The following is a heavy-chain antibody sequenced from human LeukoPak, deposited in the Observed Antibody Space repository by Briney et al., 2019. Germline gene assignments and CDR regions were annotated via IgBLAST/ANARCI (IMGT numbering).Heavy chain of an antibody. J-gene: IGHJ6*03. Sequence: GGSLRLSCAASGFTFSSYGMSWVRQAPGKGLEWVSAISGSGGSTYYADSVKGRFTISRDNSKNTLYLQMDSLRAEDTAVYYCAQGYNGHLYYYYMDVWGKGTTVTVSS. V-gene: IGHV3-23*01. CDR3: AQGYNGHLYYYYMDV. CDR1: GFTFSSYG. D-gene: IGHD1-14*01. CDR2: ISGSGGST.